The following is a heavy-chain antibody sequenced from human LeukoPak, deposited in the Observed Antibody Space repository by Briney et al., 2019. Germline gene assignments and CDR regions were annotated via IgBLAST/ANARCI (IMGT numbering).Heavy chain of an antibody. CDR2: IIPIFGTA. D-gene: IGHD4-17*01. V-gene: IGHV1-69*13. CDR3: AQSSTVTTGIDY. J-gene: IGHJ4*02. CDR1: GGTFSSYA. Sequence: SVKVSCKASGGTFSSYAISWVRQAPGQGLEWMGGIIPIFGTANYAQKFQGRVTITADESTSTAYMELSSLRSEDTAVYYCAQSSTVTTGIDYWAQGTLVTVSS.